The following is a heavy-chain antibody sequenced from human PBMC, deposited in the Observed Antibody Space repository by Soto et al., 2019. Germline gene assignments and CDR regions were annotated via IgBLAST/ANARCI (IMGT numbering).Heavy chain of an antibody. CDR3: ARHINTGSWEFDY. D-gene: IGHD6-13*01. Sequence: QLQLQESGPGLVKPSETLSLTCTVSGGSISSSSYYWGWIRQPPGKGLEWIGSIYYSGSTYYNPSLKSRVTISVDTSKNQFSLKLSSVTAADTAVYYCARHINTGSWEFDYWGQGTLVTVSS. J-gene: IGHJ4*02. CDR1: GGSISSSSYY. V-gene: IGHV4-39*01. CDR2: IYYSGST.